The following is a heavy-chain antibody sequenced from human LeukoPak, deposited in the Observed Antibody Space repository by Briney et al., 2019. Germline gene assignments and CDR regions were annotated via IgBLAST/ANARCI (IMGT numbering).Heavy chain of an antibody. CDR3: ARDAPTMVRGVMAPDY. CDR1: GFTFSSYW. J-gene: IGHJ4*02. V-gene: IGHV3-74*01. Sequence: HPGGSLRLSCAASGFTFSSYWMHWVRQAPGKGLVWVSRINSDGSSTSYADSVKGRFTISRDNAKNTLYLQMNSLRAEDTAMYYCARDAPTMVRGVMAPDYWGQGTLVTVSS. D-gene: IGHD3-10*01. CDR2: INSDGSST.